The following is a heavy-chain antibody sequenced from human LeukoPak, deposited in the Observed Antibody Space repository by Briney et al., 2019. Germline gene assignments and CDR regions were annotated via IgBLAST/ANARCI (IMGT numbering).Heavy chain of an antibody. CDR1: GYTFTSYG. D-gene: IGHD6-19*01. Sequence: ASVKVSCKASGYTFTSYGISWVRQAPGQGLEWMGWISAYNGNTNYAQKLQGRVTMTTDTSTGTAYMELRSLRSDDTAVYYCARDKGESSGWYVHWFDPWGQGTLVTVSS. CDR2: ISAYNGNT. J-gene: IGHJ5*02. CDR3: ARDKGESSGWYVHWFDP. V-gene: IGHV1-18*01.